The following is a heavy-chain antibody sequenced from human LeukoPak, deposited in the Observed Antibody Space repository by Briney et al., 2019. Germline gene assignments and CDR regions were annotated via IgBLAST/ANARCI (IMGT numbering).Heavy chain of an antibody. CDR1: GFTFSSYG. CDR2: ISYDGSNK. CDR3: AKDMIS. Sequence: SCKASGFTFSSYGMHWVRQAPGKGLEWVAVISYDGSNKYYADSVKGRFTISRDNSKNTLYLQMNSLRAEDTAVYYCAKDMISWGQGTLVTVSS. J-gene: IGHJ5*02. D-gene: IGHD3-22*01. V-gene: IGHV3-30*18.